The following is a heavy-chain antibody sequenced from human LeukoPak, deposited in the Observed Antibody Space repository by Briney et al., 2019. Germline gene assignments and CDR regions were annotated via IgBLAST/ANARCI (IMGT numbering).Heavy chain of an antibody. V-gene: IGHV4-34*01. CDR3: ARNLNDYGGNSFDY. CDR2: INHSGST. Sequence: SETLSLTCAVYGGSFSGYYWSWIRQPPGKGLEWIGEINHSGSTNYNPSLKSRVTMSVDTSKNQFSLKLSSVTAADTAVYYCARNLNDYGGNSFDYWGQGTLVTVSS. D-gene: IGHD4-23*01. CDR1: GGSFSGYY. J-gene: IGHJ4*02.